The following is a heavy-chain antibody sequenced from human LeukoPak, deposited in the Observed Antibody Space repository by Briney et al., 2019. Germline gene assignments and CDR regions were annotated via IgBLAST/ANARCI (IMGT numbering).Heavy chain of an antibody. D-gene: IGHD5-12*01. CDR2: IYSGGST. CDR1: GFTVSSSY. J-gene: IGHJ4*02. Sequence: GSLRLSCTASGFTVSSSYMSWVRQAPGKGLKWVSIIYSGGSTYYADSVKGRFTISRDNSKNTLYLQMNSLRAEDTAVYYCARFWATGGDYWGQGTLVTVSS. V-gene: IGHV3-53*01. CDR3: ARFWATGGDY.